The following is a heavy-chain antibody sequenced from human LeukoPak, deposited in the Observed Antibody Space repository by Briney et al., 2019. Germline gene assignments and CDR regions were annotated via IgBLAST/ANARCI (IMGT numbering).Heavy chain of an antibody. J-gene: IGHJ4*02. V-gene: IGHV1-2*02. Sequence: ASVKVSCKASGYTFTGYYMHWVRQAPGQGLEWRGWINPNSGGTNYAQNFQDRVTMTRDTSISTAYMELSRLRSDDTAVYYCARGNDFSNSGPLLDYWGQGTLVTVSS. D-gene: IGHD4-11*01. CDR2: INPNSGGT. CDR1: GYTFTGYY. CDR3: ARGNDFSNSGPLLDY.